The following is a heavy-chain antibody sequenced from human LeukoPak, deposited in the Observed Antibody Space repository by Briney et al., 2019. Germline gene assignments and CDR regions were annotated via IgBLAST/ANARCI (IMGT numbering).Heavy chain of an antibody. V-gene: IGHV4-4*02. CDR3: ARRNLGWLRLYFRFGP. CDR1: GGSISTTNW. D-gene: IGHD5-12*01. J-gene: IGHJ5*02. Sequence: PSETLSLTCAVSGGSISTTNWWSWVRQPPGKGLEWIGEINHSGSTNYNPSLKSRVTISVDTSKNQFSLKLSSVTAADTAVYYCARRNLGWLRLYFRFGPWGQGTLVTVSS. CDR2: INHSGST.